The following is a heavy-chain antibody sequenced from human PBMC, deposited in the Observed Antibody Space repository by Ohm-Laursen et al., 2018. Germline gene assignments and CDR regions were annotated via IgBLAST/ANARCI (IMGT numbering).Heavy chain of an antibody. CDR3: TRDLWSYVDF. CDR2: IKSKAHGGTM. Sequence: RSLRLSCAASGFTFGDYAMSWVRQAPGKGLEWVSFIKSKAHGGTMEYAASVKGRFTISRDDSKNIAYLQMNSLKTEDTAVYYCTRDLWSYVDFWGQGTLVTVSS. V-gene: IGHV3-49*04. CDR1: GFTFGDYA. J-gene: IGHJ4*02. D-gene: IGHD1-1*01.